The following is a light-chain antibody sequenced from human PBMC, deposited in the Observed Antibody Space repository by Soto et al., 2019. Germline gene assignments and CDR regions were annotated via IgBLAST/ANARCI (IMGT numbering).Light chain of an antibody. V-gene: IGKV3-20*01. CDR1: QSVSSSY. CDR2: GAS. Sequence: EIVLTQSPGTLSLSPGERATLSCRASQSVSSSYFAWHQQKPGPAPRLLIYGASSRATGIPDRFSGSGSGTDFPLTISRLEPEVAAVYYCQQNGSSPFTFGPGTKVDIK. J-gene: IGKJ3*01. CDR3: QQNGSSPFT.